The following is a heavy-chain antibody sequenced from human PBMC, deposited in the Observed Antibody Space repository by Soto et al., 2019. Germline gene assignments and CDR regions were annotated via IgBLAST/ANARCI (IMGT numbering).Heavy chain of an antibody. CDR2: IYYSGST. D-gene: IGHD4-17*01. Sequence: SETLSLTCTVSGGSIGSGGFYWSWIRQHPGKGMEWIGYIYYSGSTYYNPSLKSRVTISVDTSKNQFSLTLSSVTAAGTAVYYCASLGRKHDYGEYVEYYYFDYSCQTTLVTVSS. CDR1: GGSIGSGGFY. CDR3: ASLGRKHDYGEYVEYYYFDY. V-gene: IGHV4-31*03. J-gene: IGHJ4*02.